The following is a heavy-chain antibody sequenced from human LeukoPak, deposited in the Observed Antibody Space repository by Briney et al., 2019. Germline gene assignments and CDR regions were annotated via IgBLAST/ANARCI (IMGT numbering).Heavy chain of an antibody. D-gene: IGHD6-19*01. J-gene: IGHJ4*02. CDR2: MSSSGSTI. CDR1: GFTFSDYY. V-gene: IGHV3-11*01. CDR3: AKEAGPRYSSGWYSRILDY. Sequence: GGSLRLSCAASGFTFSDYYMSWTRQAPGKGLEWVSYMSSSGSTIYYADSVKGRFTISRDNSKNTLYLQMNSLRAEDTAVYYCAKEAGPRYSSGWYSRILDYWGQGTLVTVSS.